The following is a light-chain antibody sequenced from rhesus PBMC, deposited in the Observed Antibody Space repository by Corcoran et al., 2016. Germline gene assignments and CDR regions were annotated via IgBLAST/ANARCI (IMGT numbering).Light chain of an antibody. J-gene: IGKJ3*01. CDR2: YAS. V-gene: IGKV3-42*01. CDR1: QSVGST. Sequence: ETVMMQSPATLSLSPGERATLSCRASQSVGSTLAWYQQKPGQAPRLLIYYASSRATGIPYRFSASGSGTEFTLTISVLAPEDVVVYYCQKYNAWPFTFGPGTKLDIK. CDR3: QKYNAWPFT.